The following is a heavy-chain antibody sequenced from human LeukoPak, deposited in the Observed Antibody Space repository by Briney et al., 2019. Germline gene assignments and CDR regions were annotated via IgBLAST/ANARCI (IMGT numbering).Heavy chain of an antibody. CDR2: ISSSGSTI. J-gene: IGHJ4*02. CDR3: ARVQAVTTGGNHFDH. Sequence: GGSLRLSCAASGFSFSDYSMNWVRQAPGKGLEWVSYISSSGSTIYYADSVKGRFTISRDNAKNSLYLQMNSLRTEDTAVYYCARVQAVTTGGNHFDHWGQGTLVTVSS. V-gene: IGHV3-48*04. D-gene: IGHD4-11*01. CDR1: GFSFSDYS.